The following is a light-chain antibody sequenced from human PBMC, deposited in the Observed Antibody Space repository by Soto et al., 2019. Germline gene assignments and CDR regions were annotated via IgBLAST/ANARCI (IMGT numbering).Light chain of an antibody. CDR2: AEP. CDR1: QSISSY. Sequence: DIQMTQSPSSLSASVGDRVTITCRARQSISSYLNWYQQKPGKAPKLLIYAEPSLKSGVPSRFSSSRSGPDFTLTISSLQPEDFATYYCQRRYSTSRAFGQTTNVESK. CDR3: QRRYSTSRA. V-gene: IGKV1-39*01. J-gene: IGKJ1*01.